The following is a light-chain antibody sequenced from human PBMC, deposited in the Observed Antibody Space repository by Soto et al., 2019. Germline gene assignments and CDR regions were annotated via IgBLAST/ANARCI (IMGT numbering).Light chain of an antibody. V-gene: IGLV1-40*01. CDR2: GNN. Sequence: QSALTQPPSVSGSPGQRVTISCTGSSSSIGAGYDVHWYQQLPGTAPKLLIYGNNNRPSGVPDRFSGSKSGTSASLAITGLQAEDEADYYCQSYDSSLNYVFGTGTKVTVL. CDR3: QSYDSSLNYV. CDR1: SSSIGAGYD. J-gene: IGLJ1*01.